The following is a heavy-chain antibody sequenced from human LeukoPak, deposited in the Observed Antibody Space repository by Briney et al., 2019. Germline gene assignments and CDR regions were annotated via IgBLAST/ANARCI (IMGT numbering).Heavy chain of an antibody. V-gene: IGHV3-23*01. D-gene: IGHD3-16*02. CDR1: GFTFSSYY. J-gene: IGHJ4*02. CDR3: ATSPPYDYIWGSYRSVFDY. CDR2: ISGSGGST. Sequence: PGGSLRLSCAASGFTFSSYYMSWVRQAPGKGLEWVSAISGSGGSTYYADSVKGRFTISRDNSKNTLYLQMNSLRAEDTAVYYCATSPPYDYIWGSYRSVFDYWGQGTLVTVSS.